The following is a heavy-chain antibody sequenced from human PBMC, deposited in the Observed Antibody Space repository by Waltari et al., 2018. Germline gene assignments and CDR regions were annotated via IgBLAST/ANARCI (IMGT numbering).Heavy chain of an antibody. CDR1: GYTLTELS. CDR2: CDPEDGET. CDR3: ATDLPESTVTYALGY. Sequence: QVQLVQSGAEVKKPGASVKVSCKVSGYTLTELSMHWVRQAPGKGLEWMGGCDPEDGETIYAQKFQGRVTITADTSTDTAYMELSSLRSEDTAVYYCATDLPESTVTYALGYWGQGTLVTVSS. J-gene: IGHJ4*02. D-gene: IGHD4-4*01. V-gene: IGHV1-24*01.